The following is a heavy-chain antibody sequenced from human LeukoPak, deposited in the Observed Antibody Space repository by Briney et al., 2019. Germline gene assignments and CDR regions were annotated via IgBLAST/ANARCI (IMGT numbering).Heavy chain of an antibody. Sequence: GGSLRLSCAASGFNFNTCWMPWVRQAPGKGLEWVANIKHDGSDKFYVDSVKGRFTISRDNAKNTLYLQMNSLRAEDTAVYYCARWGFSSSPSGDAFDIWGQGTMVTVSS. CDR3: ARWGFSSSPSGDAFDI. V-gene: IGHV3-7*01. CDR2: IKHDGSDK. J-gene: IGHJ3*02. D-gene: IGHD6-6*01. CDR1: GFNFNTCW.